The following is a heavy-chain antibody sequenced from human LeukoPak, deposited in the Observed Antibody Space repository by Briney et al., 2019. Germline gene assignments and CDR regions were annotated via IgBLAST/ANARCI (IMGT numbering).Heavy chain of an antibody. D-gene: IGHD3-10*01. CDR1: GGSISSYY. J-gene: IGHJ6*02. CDR3: ARDSIVVRGVRYYYYGMDV. V-gene: IGHV4-59*01. CDR2: INYSGST. Sequence: PSETLSLTCTVSGGSISSYYWSWIRQPPGKGREWIGYINYSGSTNHNHSLKTRVTISVDTSKNQFSLKLSSVTAADTAVYYCARDSIVVRGVRYYYYGMDVWGQRTTVTVSS.